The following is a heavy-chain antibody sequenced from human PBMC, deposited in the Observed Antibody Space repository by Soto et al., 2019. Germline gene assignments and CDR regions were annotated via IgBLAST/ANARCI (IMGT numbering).Heavy chain of an antibody. Sequence: EVQLLESGGGLVQPGGSLRLSCAASGFTFSSYAKSWVRQAPGKGLEWVSAISGSGGSTYYADSVKGRFTISRDNSKNTLYLQMNSLRAEDTAVYYCAKSHEFGVVILYYFDYWGQGTLVTVSS. CDR2: ISGSGGST. CDR1: GFTFSSYA. J-gene: IGHJ4*02. V-gene: IGHV3-23*01. CDR3: AKSHEFGVVILYYFDY. D-gene: IGHD3-3*01.